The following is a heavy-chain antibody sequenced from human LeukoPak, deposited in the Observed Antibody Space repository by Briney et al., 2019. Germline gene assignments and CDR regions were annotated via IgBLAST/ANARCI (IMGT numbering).Heavy chain of an antibody. CDR2: ISTSGSRT. Sequence: GGSLRLSCAASGFTFSSYAMSWVRQAPGKGLEWVSTISTSGSRTYYADSVKGRFTFSRDNSRNTLFLQMDSLRAEDTAVYYCAGSSTWRLFDYWGQGTVVTVSS. V-gene: IGHV3-23*01. J-gene: IGHJ4*02. CDR1: GFTFSSYA. D-gene: IGHD6-13*01. CDR3: AGSSTWRLFDY.